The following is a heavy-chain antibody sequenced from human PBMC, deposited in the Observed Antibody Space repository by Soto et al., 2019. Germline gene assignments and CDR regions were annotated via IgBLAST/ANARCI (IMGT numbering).Heavy chain of an antibody. J-gene: IGHJ4*02. D-gene: IGHD3-10*01. CDR2: SRNKANSYTT. CDR3: AGTTTRGSGSYHFHY. CDR1: GFTFSDHY. Sequence: EVQLVESGGGLVQPGGSLRLSCAASGFTFSDHYMDWGRQAPGKGLEWVGRSRNKANSYTTEYAASVKGRFTVSRDDSKNSLYLQMNSLKIEDTAVYYCAGTTTRGSGSYHFHYWGQGTLVTVS. V-gene: IGHV3-72*01.